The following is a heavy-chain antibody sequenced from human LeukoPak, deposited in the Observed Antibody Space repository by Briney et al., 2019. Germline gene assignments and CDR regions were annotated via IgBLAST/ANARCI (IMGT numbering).Heavy chain of an antibody. Sequence: SETLSLTCTYSGGSISSSSYHWGWIRQSPGKGLEWVASVYFNGDTYYNPSLKSRVTISVDTSKNQFSLKLSSVTAADTAVYYCARDIDSSGYYFDYWGQGTLVTVSS. D-gene: IGHD3-22*01. CDR3: ARDIDSSGYYFDY. V-gene: IGHV4-39*07. CDR2: VYFNGDT. J-gene: IGHJ4*02. CDR1: GGSISSSSYH.